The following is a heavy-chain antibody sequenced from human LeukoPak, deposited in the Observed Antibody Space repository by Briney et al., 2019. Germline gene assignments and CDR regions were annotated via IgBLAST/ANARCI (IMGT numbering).Heavy chain of an antibody. J-gene: IGHJ6*03. CDR3: ARQVREPGIYYYYYMDV. D-gene: IGHD3-10*01. CDR1: GYTFTSYG. Sequence: ASVKVSCKASGYTFTSYGISWVRQAPGQGLEWMGWISAYNGNTNYAQKLQGRVTMTTDTSTSTAYMELRSLRSDDTAVYYCARQVREPGIYYYYYMDVWGKGTTVTVSS. CDR2: ISAYNGNT. V-gene: IGHV1-18*01.